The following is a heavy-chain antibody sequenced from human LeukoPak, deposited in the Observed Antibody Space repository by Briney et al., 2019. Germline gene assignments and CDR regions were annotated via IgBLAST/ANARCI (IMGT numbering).Heavy chain of an antibody. CDR1: GGSISSSSYY. J-gene: IGHJ4*02. Sequence: SETLSLTCTVSGGSISSSSYYWGWIRQPPGKGLEWIGSIYYSGSTYYNPSLKSRVTISVDTSKNQFSLKLSSVTAADTAAYYCASNRRGYSGYDALFWGQGTLVTVSS. D-gene: IGHD5-12*01. CDR2: IYYSGST. CDR3: ASNRRGYSGYDALF. V-gene: IGHV4-39*07.